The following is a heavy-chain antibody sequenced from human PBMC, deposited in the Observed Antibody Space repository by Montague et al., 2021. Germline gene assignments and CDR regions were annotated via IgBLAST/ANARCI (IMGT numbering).Heavy chain of an antibody. D-gene: IGHD5-24*01. J-gene: IGHJ5*02. V-gene: IGHV6-1*01. CDR3: ARGWQKRFDP. Sequence: CAISGDSVSSNDATWNRIRQSPSRGLEWLGRTYYRSKWYNEYAISVKSRITVNPDTSKSQFSLLLNSVTPEDTAVYYCARGWQKRFDPWGQGTLVTVSS. CDR1: GDSVSSNDAT. CDR2: TYYRSKWYN.